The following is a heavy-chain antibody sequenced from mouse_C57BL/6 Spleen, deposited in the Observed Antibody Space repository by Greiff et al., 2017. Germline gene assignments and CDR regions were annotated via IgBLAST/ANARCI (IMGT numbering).Heavy chain of an antibody. V-gene: IGHV1-22*01. CDR1: GYTFTDYN. CDR2: INPNNGGT. Sequence: EVKLQQSGPELVKPGASVKMSCKASGYTFTDYNMHWVKQSHGKSLEWIGYINPNNGGTSYNQKFKGKATLTVNKSSSTAYMELRSLTSEDSAVYYCARVDYGSSWFAYWGQGTLVTVSA. CDR3: ARVDYGSSWFAY. J-gene: IGHJ3*01. D-gene: IGHD1-1*01.